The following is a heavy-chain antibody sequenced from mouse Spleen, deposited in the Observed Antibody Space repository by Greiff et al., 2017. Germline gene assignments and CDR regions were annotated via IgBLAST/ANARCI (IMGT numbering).Heavy chain of an antibody. J-gene: IGHJ2*01. CDR2: ISSGSSTI. CDR3: ARREDYSSYFDY. V-gene: IGHV5-17*01. Sequence: EVKLMESGGGLVKPGGSLKLSCAASGFTFSDYGMHWVRQAPEKGLEWVAYISSGSSTIYYADTVKGRFTISRDNAKNTLFLQMTSLRSEDTAMYYCARREDYSSYFDYWGQGTTLTVSS. CDR1: GFTFSDYG. D-gene: IGHD1-1*02.